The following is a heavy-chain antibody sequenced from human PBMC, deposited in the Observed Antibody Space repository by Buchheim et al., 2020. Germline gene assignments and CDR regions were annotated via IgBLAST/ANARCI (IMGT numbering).Heavy chain of an antibody. D-gene: IGHD3-9*01. CDR3: ARDGLRYFDWLTNLYYYYGMDV. V-gene: IGHV7-4-1*01. CDR2: INTNTGNP. Sequence: QVQLVQSGSELKKPGASVKVPCKASGYTFTSYAMNWVRQAPGQGLEWMGWINTNTGNPTYAQGFTGRFVFSLDTSVSTAYLQICSLKAEDTAVYYCARDGLRYFDWLTNLYYYYGMDVWGQGTT. J-gene: IGHJ6*02. CDR1: GYTFTSYA.